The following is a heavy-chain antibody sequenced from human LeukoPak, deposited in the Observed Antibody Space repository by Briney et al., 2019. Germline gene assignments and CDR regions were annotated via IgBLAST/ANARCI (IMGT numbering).Heavy chain of an antibody. CDR3: ARFRYSSSAFDY. V-gene: IGHV3-7*01. CDR2: IKQDGSDK. Sequence: GGSLRLSCAASGFTFSSYAMHWVRQAPGKGLEWVANIKQDGSDKYYVDSVKGRFTISRDNAKNSLYLQMNSLRAEDTAVYYCARFRYSSSAFDYWGQGTLVTVSS. J-gene: IGHJ4*02. D-gene: IGHD6-6*01. CDR1: GFTFSSYA.